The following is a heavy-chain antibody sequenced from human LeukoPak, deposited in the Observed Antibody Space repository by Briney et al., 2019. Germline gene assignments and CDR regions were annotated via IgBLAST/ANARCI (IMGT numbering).Heavy chain of an antibody. CDR2: INSDGSST. CDR1: GFTFSSYW. Sequence: GGSLRLSCAASGFTFSSYWMHWVRQAPGKGLVWVTRINSDGSSTSYADSVKGRFTISRDNAKNTLYLQMNSLRAEDTAVYYCARADDGVYSWVNYWGQGTLVTVFS. D-gene: IGHD4-23*01. J-gene: IGHJ4*02. V-gene: IGHV3-74*01. CDR3: ARADDGVYSWVNY.